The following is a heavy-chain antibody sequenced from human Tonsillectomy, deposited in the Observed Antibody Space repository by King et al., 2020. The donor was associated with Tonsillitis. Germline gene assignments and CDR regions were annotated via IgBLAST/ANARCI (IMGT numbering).Heavy chain of an antibody. CDR1: GYRFANYD. D-gene: IGHD1-26*01. V-gene: IGHV1-18*01. CDR2: VSPYIGNT. Sequence: QLVQSGAEVKKPGASVKVSCKASGYRFANYDISWVRQAPGQGPEWMGWVSPYIGNTNHAQKLQGRVTMTTDTSTSTAYMELRSLRSDDTAVYYCVRGRPSGRGHCFDFWGQGILVTVSS. CDR3: VRGRPSGRGHCFDF. J-gene: IGHJ4*02.